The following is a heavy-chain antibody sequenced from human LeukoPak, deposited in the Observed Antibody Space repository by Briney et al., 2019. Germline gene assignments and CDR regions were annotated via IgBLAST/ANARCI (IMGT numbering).Heavy chain of an antibody. Sequence: GASVKVSCKASGYTFTSYGISWVRQAPGQGLEWMGWISAYNGNTNYAQKLQGRVTMTTDTSTSTAYMELRSLRSDDTAVYYCARAYYYDSSGYYYGYYFDYWGQGTLVTVSS. V-gene: IGHV1-18*01. J-gene: IGHJ4*02. CDR2: ISAYNGNT. CDR3: ARAYYYDSSGYYYGYYFDY. D-gene: IGHD3-22*01. CDR1: GYTFTSYG.